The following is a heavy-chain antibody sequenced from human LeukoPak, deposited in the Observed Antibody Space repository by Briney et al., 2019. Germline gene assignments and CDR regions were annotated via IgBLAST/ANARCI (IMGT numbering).Heavy chain of an antibody. CDR1: GGSVSSGSYY. CDR3: ARDPGYNWFDP. J-gene: IGHJ5*02. V-gene: IGHV4-61*01. CDR2: IHYSGST. Sequence: SETLSLTCTVSGGSVSSGSYYWSWIRQPPGKGLEWIGYIHYSGSTNYNPSLKSRVTISVDTSKNQFSLKLSSVTAAHTAVYYCARDPGYNWFDPWGQGTLVTVSS.